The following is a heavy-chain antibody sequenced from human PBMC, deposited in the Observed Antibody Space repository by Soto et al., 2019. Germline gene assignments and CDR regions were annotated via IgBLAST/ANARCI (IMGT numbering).Heavy chain of an antibody. CDR3: YGYGY. J-gene: IGHJ4*02. CDR1: GFTVRANY. V-gene: IGHV3-53*01. CDR2: IYSGGTT. Sequence: EVQLVESGGGLIQPGGSLRLSCAVSGFTVRANYMSWVRQAPGKGLEWVSVIYSGGTTYYADSVKGRFIISRDISKNTRYLQMSHLSAEDAAVYYCYGYGYLGQGTPVIV. D-gene: IGHD5-12*01.